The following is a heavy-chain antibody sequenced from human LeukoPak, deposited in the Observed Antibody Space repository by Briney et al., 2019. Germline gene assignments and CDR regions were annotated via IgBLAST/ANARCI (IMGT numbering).Heavy chain of an antibody. CDR3: ARDFLGVYSSSQRTY. V-gene: IGHV3-21*01. Sequence: KPGGSLRLSCAASGFTFSSYSMNWVRQAPGKGLEWVSSISSSSSYIYYADSVKGRFTISRDNAKNSLYLQMNSLRAEDTAVYYCARDFLGVYSSSQRTYWGQGTLVTVSS. J-gene: IGHJ4*02. CDR1: GFTFSSYS. CDR2: ISSSSSYI. D-gene: IGHD6-13*01.